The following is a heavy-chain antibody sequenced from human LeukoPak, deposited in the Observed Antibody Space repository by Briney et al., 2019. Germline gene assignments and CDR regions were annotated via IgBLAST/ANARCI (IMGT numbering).Heavy chain of an antibody. J-gene: IGHJ6*03. V-gene: IGHV4-4*09. CDR3: ARSLQERRPPYYYYYMDV. Sequence: SETLSLTCTVSGGSISSYYWSWIRQPPGRGLEWIGYIYTSGSTNYNPSLKSRVTISVDTSKNQFSLKLSSVTAADTAVYYCARSLQERRPPYYYYYMDVWGKGTTVTVSS. D-gene: IGHD1-1*01. CDR1: GGSISSYY. CDR2: IYTSGST.